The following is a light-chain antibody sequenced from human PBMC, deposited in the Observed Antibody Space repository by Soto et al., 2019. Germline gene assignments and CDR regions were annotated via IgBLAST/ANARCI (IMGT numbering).Light chain of an antibody. CDR2: DAS. J-gene: IGKJ1*01. CDR3: QQYNDYSPWT. CDR1: QSISHW. Sequence: DIQMTQAPSTLSASIGDRVIITCRASQSISHWLAWYQQKPGKAPNLLIYDASNLESGVPSRFSGSGSGTEFTLTISSLQPDDFATYYCQQYNDYSPWTFGQGTKVDIK. V-gene: IGKV1-5*01.